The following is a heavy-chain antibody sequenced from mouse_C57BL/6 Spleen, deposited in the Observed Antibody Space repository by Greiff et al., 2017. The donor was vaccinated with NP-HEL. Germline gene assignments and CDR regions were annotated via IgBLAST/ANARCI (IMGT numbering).Heavy chain of an antibody. J-gene: IGHJ1*03. V-gene: IGHV14-3*01. CDR1: GFNITNTY. CDR2: IDPANGNT. Sequence: EVKLMESVAELVRPGASVKLSCTASGFNITNTYMHWVKQRPEQGLEWIGRIDPANGNTKYAPKFQGKATITADTSSNTAYLQLSSLTSEDTAIYYCARDGSSYLYWYFDVWGTGTTVTVSS. CDR3: ARDGSSYLYWYFDV. D-gene: IGHD1-1*01.